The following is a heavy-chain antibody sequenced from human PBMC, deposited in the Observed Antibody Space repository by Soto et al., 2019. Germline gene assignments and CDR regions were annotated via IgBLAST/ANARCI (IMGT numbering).Heavy chain of an antibody. CDR3: ARHSFSVVVAATDWFDP. D-gene: IGHD2-15*01. CDR2: IYYSGST. CDR1: GGSISSSSYY. V-gene: IGHV4-39*01. J-gene: IGHJ5*02. Sequence: SETLSLTCTVSGGSISSSSYYWGWIRQPPGKGLEWIGSIYYSGSTYYNPSLKSRVTISVDTSKNQFSLKLSSVTAADTAVYYCARHSFSVVVAATDWFDPWGQGTLVTVSS.